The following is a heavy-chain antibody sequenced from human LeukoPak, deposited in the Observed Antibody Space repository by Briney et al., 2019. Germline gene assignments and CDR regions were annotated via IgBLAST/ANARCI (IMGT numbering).Heavy chain of an antibody. CDR1: GFTFSSYW. D-gene: IGHD3-3*02. Sequence: GGSLRLSCAASGFTFSSYWMHWVRQAPGKGLVWVSRINSDGSSTSYADSVKGRFTISRDNAKNTLYLQMNSLRAEDTAVYYCAREDLIALWHFDLWGRGTLVTVSS. CDR2: INSDGSST. J-gene: IGHJ2*01. V-gene: IGHV3-74*01. CDR3: AREDLIALWHFDL.